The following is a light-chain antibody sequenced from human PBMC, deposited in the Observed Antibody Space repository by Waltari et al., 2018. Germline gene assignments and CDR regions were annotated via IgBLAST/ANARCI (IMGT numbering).Light chain of an antibody. Sequence: DIQMTQSPSSLSASVVDRVTITCRASQSISSYLNWYQQKPGKAPKLLIYAASSLQSGVPSRFSVIGSGTDFTLTISSLQPEDFATYYCQQSYSTPLTFGGGTKVEIK. J-gene: IGKJ4*01. CDR3: QQSYSTPLT. CDR2: AAS. CDR1: QSISSY. V-gene: IGKV1-39*01.